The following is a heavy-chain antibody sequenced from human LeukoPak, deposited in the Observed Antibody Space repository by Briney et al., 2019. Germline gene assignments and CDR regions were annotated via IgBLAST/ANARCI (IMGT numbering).Heavy chain of an antibody. CDR1: GFTVSSNY. CDR3: VKPDRLNYYDSGSHYYYYYMDV. Sequence: PGGSLRLSCAASGFTVSSNYMSWVRQAPGKGLEWVAVISNDGSSKFYTDSVKGRFTLSRDNSRNTLNLQMNSLRVEDTAVYYCVKPDRLNYYDSGSHYYYYYMDVWGKGTTVTVSS. V-gene: IGHV3-30*18. J-gene: IGHJ6*03. CDR2: ISNDGSSK. D-gene: IGHD3-10*01.